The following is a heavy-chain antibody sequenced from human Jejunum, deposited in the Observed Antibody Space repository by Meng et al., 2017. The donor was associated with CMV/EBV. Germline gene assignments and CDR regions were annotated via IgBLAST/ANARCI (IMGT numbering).Heavy chain of an antibody. CDR2: VYYAGQT. CDR3: ARIARYNWNYLRDY. D-gene: IGHD1-7*01. Sequence: LRLQDPSPRLVQPSETLSLTCIASGDPITSNNYNCGWIRQPPGKRLEWIGGVYYAGQTYYNPSLKSRLTISLDKSKNQFSLKLTSATAADTAIYYCARIARYNWNYLRDYWGQGTLVTVSS. V-gene: IGHV4-39*07. J-gene: IGHJ4*02. CDR1: GDPITSNNYN.